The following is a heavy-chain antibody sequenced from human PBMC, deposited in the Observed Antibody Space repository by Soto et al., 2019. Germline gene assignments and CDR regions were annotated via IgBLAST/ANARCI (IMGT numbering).Heavy chain of an antibody. CDR1: GGSISSYY. Sequence: SETLSLTCTVSGGSISSYYWSWIRQPPGKGLEWIGYIYYSGSTNYNPSLKSRVNISVDTSKNQFSLKLSSVTAADTAVYYCARGCIDCSSTSCYRGLGYYYYMDVWGKGTTVTVSS. CDR2: IYYSGST. V-gene: IGHV4-59*01. D-gene: IGHD2-2*02. J-gene: IGHJ6*03. CDR3: ARGCIDCSSTSCYRGLGYYYYMDV.